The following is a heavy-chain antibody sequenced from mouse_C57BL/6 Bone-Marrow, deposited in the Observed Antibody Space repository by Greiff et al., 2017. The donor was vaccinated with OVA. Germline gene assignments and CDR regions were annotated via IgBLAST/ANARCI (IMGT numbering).Heavy chain of an antibody. CDR1: GYAFSSSW. Sequence: VQLQQSGPELVKPGASVKISCKASGYAFSSSWMNWVKQRPGKGLEWIGRIYPGDGDTNYNGKFKGKATLTADKSSSTAYMQLSSLTSEDTAVYYCRGKGWYFDVWGTGTTVTVSS. CDR2: IYPGDGDT. J-gene: IGHJ1*03. D-gene: IGHD2-1*01. V-gene: IGHV1-82*01. CDR3: RGKGWYFDV.